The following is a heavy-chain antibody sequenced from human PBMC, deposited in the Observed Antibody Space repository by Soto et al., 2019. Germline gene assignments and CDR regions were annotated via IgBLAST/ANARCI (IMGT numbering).Heavy chain of an antibody. CDR3: ARANWYYEY. D-gene: IGHD7-27*01. CDR2: IYYNGNT. J-gene: IGHJ4*02. V-gene: IGHV4-59*11. Sequence: QVQLRESGPGLVKPSETLSLTCTVSGGSISNHYWSWIRQPPGKGLEWIGYIYYNGNTNYNPSHRNLVTMSVDTSKNQLYLTLISVTAADTAVYYCARANWYYEYWGQGTLVTVSS. CDR1: GGSISNHY.